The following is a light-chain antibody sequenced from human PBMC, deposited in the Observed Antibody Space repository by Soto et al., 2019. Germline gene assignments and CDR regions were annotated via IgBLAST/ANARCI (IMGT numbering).Light chain of an antibody. CDR1: SSNIGAGYD. CDR2: GNS. Sequence: QSVLTQPHSVSGAPGQRVTISCTGSSSNIGAGYDVHWYQQLPGTAPKLLIYGNSNRPSGVPDRFSGSKSGTSASLAITGLHAEDEADYSGQSYDSCLSGYYVFGTGTKLTVL. V-gene: IGLV1-40*01. J-gene: IGLJ1*01. CDR3: QSYDSCLSGYYV.